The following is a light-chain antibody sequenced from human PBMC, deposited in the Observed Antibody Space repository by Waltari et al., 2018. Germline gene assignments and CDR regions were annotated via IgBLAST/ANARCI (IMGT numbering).Light chain of an antibody. J-gene: IGKJ1*01. CDR2: ATS. V-gene: IGKV1-12*01. CDR3: QQSNSYQGT. CDR1: QGIRSW. Sequence: DIQMTHSPPSVSASVGDRFTITARPSQGIRSWLSWYQKKPGKAPKLLIYATSNLQSGVPSRFSGSGSGTEFTLTISSLQPEDVATYYCQQSNSYQGTFGQGTKVEIK.